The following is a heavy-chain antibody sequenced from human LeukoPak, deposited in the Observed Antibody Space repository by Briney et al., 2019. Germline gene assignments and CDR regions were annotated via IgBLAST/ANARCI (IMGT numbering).Heavy chain of an antibody. CDR3: ARAVSGRFDY. Sequence: SETLSLTCTVSGGSISSSSYYWGWIRQPPGRGLEWIGSIYYSGSTYYNPSLKSRVTISVDTSKNQFSLKLSSVTAADTAIYYCARAVSGRFDYWGQGTLVTVSS. CDR1: GGSISSSSYY. J-gene: IGHJ4*02. D-gene: IGHD6-19*01. V-gene: IGHV4-39*01. CDR2: IYYSGST.